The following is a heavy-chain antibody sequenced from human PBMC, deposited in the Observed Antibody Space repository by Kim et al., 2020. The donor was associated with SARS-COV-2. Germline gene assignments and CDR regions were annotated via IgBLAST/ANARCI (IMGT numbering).Heavy chain of an antibody. V-gene: IGHV3-30*18. CDR3: AKATYSGSYFSDY. Sequence: GGSLRLSCTASGFTFSSYGMHWVRQAPGKGLEWVAAVSSDGSNKNYADSVKGRFTISRDNSKNTLSLQMNSLRAEDTAMYYCAKATYSGSYFSDYWGQGT. CDR2: VSSDGSNK. J-gene: IGHJ4*02. D-gene: IGHD1-26*01. CDR1: GFTFSSYG.